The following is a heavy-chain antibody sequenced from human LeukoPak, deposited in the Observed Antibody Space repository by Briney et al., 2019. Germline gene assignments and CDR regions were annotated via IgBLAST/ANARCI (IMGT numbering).Heavy chain of an antibody. J-gene: IGHJ3*02. CDR2: MNPNSGNT. V-gene: IGHV1-8*01. CDR3: ASLAVAEVRSAFDI. Sequence: ASVKVSCKASGYTFTSYDINWVRQATGQGLEWMGWMNPNSGNTGYAQKFQGRVTMTRNTSISTAYMELSSLRSEDTAVYYCASLAVAEVRSAFDIWGQGTMVTVSS. CDR1: GYTFTSYD. D-gene: IGHD6-19*01.